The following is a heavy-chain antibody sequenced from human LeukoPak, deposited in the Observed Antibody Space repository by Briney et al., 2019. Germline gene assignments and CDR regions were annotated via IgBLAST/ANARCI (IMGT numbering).Heavy chain of an antibody. J-gene: IGHJ4*02. D-gene: IGHD3-22*01. CDR3: ARQGSYDNSGYSFDY. Sequence: GESLKISCKASGYSLFNHWIGWVRQMPGKGLDWMGIIYPGNADATYSPSFQGQVTISADKSTTTVYLQWSSLKDSDTAMYYCARQGSYDNSGYSFDYWGQGTLVTVSS. CDR1: GYSLFNHW. V-gene: IGHV5-51*01. CDR2: IYPGNADA.